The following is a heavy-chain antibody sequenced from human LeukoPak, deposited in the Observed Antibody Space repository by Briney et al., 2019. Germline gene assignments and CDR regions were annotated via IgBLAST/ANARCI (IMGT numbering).Heavy chain of an antibody. CDR1: GFTFSSYS. Sequence: GGSLRLSCAASGFTFSSYSMNWVRQAPGKGLEWVSSISSSSSYIYYADSVKGRFTISRDNAKHSLYLQMNSLRAEDTAVYYCAGDYSSSWLSFDYWGQGTLVTVSS. D-gene: IGHD6-13*01. CDR3: AGDYSSSWLSFDY. V-gene: IGHV3-21*01. CDR2: ISSSSSYI. J-gene: IGHJ4*02.